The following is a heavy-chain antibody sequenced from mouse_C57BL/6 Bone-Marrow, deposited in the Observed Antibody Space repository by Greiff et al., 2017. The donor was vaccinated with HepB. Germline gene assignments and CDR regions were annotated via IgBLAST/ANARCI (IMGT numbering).Heavy chain of an antibody. D-gene: IGHD2-2*01. J-gene: IGHJ2*01. CDR2: INSDGGST. CDR3: ARDGYDGRDFDY. Sequence: VQLQQSGGGLVQPGESLKLSCESNEYEFPSHDMSWVRKTPEKRLELVAAINSDGGSTYYPDTMERRFIISRDNTKKTLYLQMSSLRSEDTALYYCARDGYDGRDFDYWGQGTTLTVSS. V-gene: IGHV5-2*01. CDR1: EYEFPSHD.